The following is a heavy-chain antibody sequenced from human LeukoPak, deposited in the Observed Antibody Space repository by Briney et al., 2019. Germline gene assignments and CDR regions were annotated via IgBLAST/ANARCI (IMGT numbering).Heavy chain of an antibody. Sequence: GGSLRLSCAASGFRFSDYHMSWIRQAPGQGLEWVSYISAGGSTIYYADSVKGRFTISRDNAKNSPYLQMNSLRAEDTAVYYCAREPGYNSPFDYWGQGTLVTVSS. J-gene: IGHJ4*02. CDR2: ISAGGSTI. CDR3: AREPGYNSPFDY. CDR1: GFRFSDYH. D-gene: IGHD5-24*01. V-gene: IGHV3-11*01.